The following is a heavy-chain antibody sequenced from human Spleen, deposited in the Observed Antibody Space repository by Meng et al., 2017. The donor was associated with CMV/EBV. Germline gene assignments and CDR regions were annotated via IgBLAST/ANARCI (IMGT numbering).Heavy chain of an antibody. CDR1: GLPLRSYA. CDR2: ISSSGGST. D-gene: IGHD3-10*01. CDR3: AKSQTYYGSGSYSDY. V-gene: IGHV3-23*01. Sequence: GGSLRLSCAASGLPLRSYAMSWVRQAPGKGLEWVSGISSSGGSTYYADSVKGRFTISRDNSKNTWYLQMNSLRAEDTAKYYCAKSQTYYGSGSYSDYWGQGILVTVSS. J-gene: IGHJ4*02.